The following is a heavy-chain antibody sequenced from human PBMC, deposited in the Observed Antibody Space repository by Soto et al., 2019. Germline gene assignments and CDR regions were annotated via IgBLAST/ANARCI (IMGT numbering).Heavy chain of an antibody. D-gene: IGHD5-18*01. CDR2: IKQGGTET. CDR1: GLSFSNIW. CDR3: ASLDTARVETAGY. J-gene: IGHJ4*02. V-gene: IGHV3-7*01. Sequence: TGGSLRLSCVASGLSFSNIWTSWVRQAPGKGLEWVANIKQGGTETYYVDSVKGRFTISKDNAKNSLYLQMNSLRVEDTALYYCASLDTARVETAGYWGQGTLVTVSS.